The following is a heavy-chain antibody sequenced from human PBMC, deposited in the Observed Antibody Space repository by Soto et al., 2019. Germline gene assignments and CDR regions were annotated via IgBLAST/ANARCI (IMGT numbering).Heavy chain of an antibody. Sequence: GGSLRLSCAASGFTFDDYGMSWVRQAPGKGLEWVSGINWNGGSTGYADSVKGRFTISRDNAKNSLYLQMNSLRAEDTALYYCARDKPAYYYGSGSYSDAFDIWGQGTMVTVSS. V-gene: IGHV3-20*04. CDR2: INWNGGST. D-gene: IGHD3-10*01. J-gene: IGHJ3*02. CDR3: ARDKPAYYYGSGSYSDAFDI. CDR1: GFTFDDYG.